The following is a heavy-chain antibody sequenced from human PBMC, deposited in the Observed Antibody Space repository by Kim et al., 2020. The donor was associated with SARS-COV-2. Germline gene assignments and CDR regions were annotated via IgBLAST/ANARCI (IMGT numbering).Heavy chain of an antibody. V-gene: IGHV3-23*01. D-gene: IGHD6-13*01. Sequence: GGSLRLSCAASGFTFSNYAMSWVRQAPGKGLEWISAVSTSGGNTHYADSVKGRFTISRDNSKNTLYLQMNSLTAEDTAVYYCAKWSPRRSVAAAGQYWGQGTLVTVSS. CDR3: AKWSPRRSVAAAGQY. J-gene: IGHJ4*02. CDR2: VSTSGGNT. CDR1: GFTFSNYA.